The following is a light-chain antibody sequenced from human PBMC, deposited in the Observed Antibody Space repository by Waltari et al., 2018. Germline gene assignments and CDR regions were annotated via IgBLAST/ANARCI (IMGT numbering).Light chain of an antibody. CDR1: QGMNKY. Sequence: DIQLTQSPSFLSASVGDRVTITCRASQGMNKYLAWYQQRPGEVPKFLVYVASTTQRGLPSRCSGSGSGTDGTLTISSLQPEEGETYYCQQLSDYPYTFGQGTKLEIK. CDR2: VAS. CDR3: QQLSDYPYT. J-gene: IGKJ2*01. V-gene: IGKV1-9*01.